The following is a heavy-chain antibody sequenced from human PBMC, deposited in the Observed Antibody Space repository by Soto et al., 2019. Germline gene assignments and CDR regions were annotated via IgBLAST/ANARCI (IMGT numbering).Heavy chain of an antibody. D-gene: IGHD2-15*01. V-gene: IGHV3-30*03. J-gene: IGHJ3*02. CDR2: ISHDGSKT. CDR3: APHVSCSGGSCQYDAFAI. Sequence: PGGSLRLSCAASGFPFNSYGIHWVRQAPGKGLEWVAVISHDGSKTNYADSVKGRFAMSRDTSENTLYLQMNSLGAEDTAAYYCAPHVSCSGGSCQYDAFAIRGQGTMVTVSS. CDR1: GFPFNSYG.